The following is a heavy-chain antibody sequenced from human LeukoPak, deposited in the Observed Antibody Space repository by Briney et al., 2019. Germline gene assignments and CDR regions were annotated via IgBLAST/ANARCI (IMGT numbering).Heavy chain of an antibody. CDR3: ARGVRYGFFYFDY. V-gene: IGHV4-34*01. J-gene: IGHJ4*02. CDR2: INHSGST. CDR1: GGSFSGYY. Sequence: PSETLSLTCAVYGGSFSGYYWSWIRQPPGKGLEWLGEINHSGSTNYNPSLKSRVTISVDTSKNQFYLKLSSVTAADTAVYYCARGVRYGFFYFDYWGQGTLVTVSS. D-gene: IGHD5-18*01.